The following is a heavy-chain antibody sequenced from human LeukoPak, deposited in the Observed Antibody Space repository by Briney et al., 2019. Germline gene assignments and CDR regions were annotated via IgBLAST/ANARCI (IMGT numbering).Heavy chain of an antibody. CDR2: INHSAST. V-gene: IGHV4-34*01. D-gene: IGHD3-3*01. J-gene: IGHJ6*02. Sequence: SETLSLTCAVYGGSFSGYYWSWIRQPPGKGLEWIGEINHSASTNYNPSLKSRVTISVDTSKNQFSLKLSSVTAADTAVYYCARGPTIFGVVIRDRSGMDVWGQGTTVTVSS. CDR1: GGSFSGYY. CDR3: ARGPTIFGVVIRDRSGMDV.